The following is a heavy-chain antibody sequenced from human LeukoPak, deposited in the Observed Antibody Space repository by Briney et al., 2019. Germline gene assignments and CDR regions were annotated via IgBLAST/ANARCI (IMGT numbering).Heavy chain of an antibody. J-gene: IGHJ4*02. Sequence: GASVKVSCKASGYTFTSYGISWARQAPGQGLEWMGWISTYNGNTNYAQKFQGRVVMTTDTFTSTAYMELRSLRSDDTALYYCARVDSSGETLFDYWGQGTLVTVSS. CDR2: ISTYNGNT. CDR1: GYTFTSYG. CDR3: ARVDSSGETLFDY. D-gene: IGHD3-22*01. V-gene: IGHV1-18*01.